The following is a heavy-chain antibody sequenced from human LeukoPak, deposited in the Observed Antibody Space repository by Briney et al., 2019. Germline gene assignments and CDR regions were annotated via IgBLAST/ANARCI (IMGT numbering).Heavy chain of an antibody. J-gene: IGHJ1*01. D-gene: IGHD2-15*01. CDR1: GGSFRGYY. Sequence: NASETLSLTCAVYGGSFRGYYWSWIRQPPGKGLEWIGEINHSGSTNYNPSLKSRVTISVDTSKNQFSLKLSSVTAADTAVYYCARGYWYFQHWGQGTLVTVSS. V-gene: IGHV4-34*01. CDR2: INHSGST. CDR3: ARGYWYFQH.